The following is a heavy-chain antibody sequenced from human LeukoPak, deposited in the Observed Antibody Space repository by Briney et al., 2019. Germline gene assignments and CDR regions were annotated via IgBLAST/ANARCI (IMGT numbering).Heavy chain of an antibody. CDR1: GFTFSRSA. Sequence: GGSLRLSCAASGFTFSRSAMTWVRQGPGTGLEFVASIIYSGGATYYADSVKGRFTISRDNSKNTLYLQMNSLRAEDTAVYYCAKGLIPAYYFDYWGQGTLVTVSS. V-gene: IGHV3-23*01. CDR3: AKGLIPAYYFDY. J-gene: IGHJ4*02. CDR2: IIYSGGAT.